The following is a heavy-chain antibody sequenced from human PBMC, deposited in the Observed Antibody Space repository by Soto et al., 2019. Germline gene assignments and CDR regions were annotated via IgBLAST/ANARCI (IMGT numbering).Heavy chain of an antibody. J-gene: IGHJ3*02. CDR1: GYSFTSYW. CDR2: IYPGDSDT. D-gene: IGHD3-3*01. V-gene: IGHV5-51*01. CDR3: ASAAFRSGYYKKGAFDI. Sequence: GESLKISCKGSGYSFTSYWIGWVRQMPGKGLEWMGIIYPGDSDTRYSPSFQGQVTISADKSISTAYLQWSSLKASDTAMYYCASAAFRSGYYKKGAFDIWGQGTMVTVSS.